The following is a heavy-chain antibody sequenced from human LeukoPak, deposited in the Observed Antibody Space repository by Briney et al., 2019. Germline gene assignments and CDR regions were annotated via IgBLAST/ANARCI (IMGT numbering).Heavy chain of an antibody. V-gene: IGHV3-7*03. Sequence: PGGSLRLSCAASGFTFSSYWMSWVRQAPGKGLEWVANIKQDGSEKYYVDSVKGRFTISRDNAKNSLYLQMNSLRAEDTAVYYCAKDLPHYYDSSGVDYWGQGTLVTVSS. J-gene: IGHJ4*02. CDR2: IKQDGSEK. CDR3: AKDLPHYYDSSGVDY. CDR1: GFTFSSYW. D-gene: IGHD3-22*01.